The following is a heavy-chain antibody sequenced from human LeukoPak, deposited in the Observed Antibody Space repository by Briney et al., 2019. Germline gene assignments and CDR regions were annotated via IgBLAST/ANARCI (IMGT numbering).Heavy chain of an antibody. D-gene: IGHD2-15*01. CDR3: ARPYCSGGSCYFTGIDY. J-gene: IGHJ4*02. CDR1: GFTFSSYS. V-gene: IGHV3-21*01. CDR2: ISSSSSYI. Sequence: GGSLRLSCAASGFTFSSYSMNWVRQAPGKGLEWVSSISSSSSYIYYADSVKGRFTISRDNAKNSLYLQMSSLRAEDTAVYYCARPYCSGGSCYFTGIDYWGQGTLVTVSS.